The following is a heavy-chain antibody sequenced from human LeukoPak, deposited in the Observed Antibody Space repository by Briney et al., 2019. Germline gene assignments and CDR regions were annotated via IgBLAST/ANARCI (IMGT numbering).Heavy chain of an antibody. CDR1: GYSISSGYY. D-gene: IGHD3-22*01. J-gene: IGHJ4*02. V-gene: IGHV4-38-2*02. CDR3: ARGLTYYDSSGPFDY. CDR2: IYHSGST. Sequence: PSETLSLTCTVSGYSISSGYYWGWIRQPPGKGLEWIGSIYHSGSTYYNPSLKSRVTISVDTSKNQFSLKLSSVTAADTAVYYCARGLTYYDSSGPFDYWGQGTLVTVSS.